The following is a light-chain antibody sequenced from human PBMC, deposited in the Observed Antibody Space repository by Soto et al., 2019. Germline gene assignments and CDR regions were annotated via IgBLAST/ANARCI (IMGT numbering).Light chain of an antibody. J-gene: IGLJ2*01. V-gene: IGLV1-40*01. Sequence: QSVLTQPPSVSGAPGQRVTIYCTGSSSNIGAGYDVHWYQQLPGTAPKLLIYGNSNRPSGVPDRFSGSKSGTSASLAITGLQAEDEADYYCQSYDSSHVVFGEGTKLTVL. CDR2: GNS. CDR1: SSNIGAGYD. CDR3: QSYDSSHVV.